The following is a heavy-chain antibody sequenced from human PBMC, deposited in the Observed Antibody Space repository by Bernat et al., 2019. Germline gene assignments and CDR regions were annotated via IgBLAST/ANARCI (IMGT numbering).Heavy chain of an antibody. CDR2: IWYDGSNK. V-gene: IGHV3-33*01. CDR1: VFTFSSYG. J-gene: IGHJ3*02. CDR3: AREKRAADAFDI. Sequence: LRLSCSASVFTFSSYGLHWVLQAPCKGLEWVAVIWYDGSNKYYTDSVKGRFTVSSDNSKNTLYLQMNSLRAEDTAVYYCAREKRAADAFDIWGQGTMVTVSS.